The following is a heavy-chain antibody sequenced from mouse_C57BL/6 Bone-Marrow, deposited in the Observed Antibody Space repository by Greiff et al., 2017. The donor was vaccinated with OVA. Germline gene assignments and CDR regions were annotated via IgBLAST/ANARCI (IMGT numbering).Heavy chain of an antibody. V-gene: IGHV5-17*01. J-gene: IGHJ3*01. D-gene: IGHD2-4*01. CDR2: ISSGSSTI. CDR1: GFTFSDYG. CDR3: ARHYYDYSFAY. Sequence: EVHLVESGGGLVKPGGSLKLSCAASGFTFSDYGMHWVRQAPEKGLEWVAYISSGSSTIYYADTVQGRFTISRDNSKNTLFLQMTSLRSEDTAMYYCARHYYDYSFAYWGQGTLVTVSA.